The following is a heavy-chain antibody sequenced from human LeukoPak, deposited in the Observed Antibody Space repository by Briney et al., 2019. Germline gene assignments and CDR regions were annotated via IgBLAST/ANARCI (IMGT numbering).Heavy chain of an antibody. CDR1: GFTFSSYS. V-gene: IGHV3-21*01. D-gene: IGHD6-6*01. CDR2: ISSSSYI. Sequence: GGSLRLSCAASGFTFSSYSMYWVRQAPGKGLEWVSSISSSSYIYYADSVKGRFTISRDNAKNSLYLQMNSLRAEDTAVYYCARDEGPRSGFDPWGQGTLVTVSS. CDR3: ARDEGPRSGFDP. J-gene: IGHJ5*02.